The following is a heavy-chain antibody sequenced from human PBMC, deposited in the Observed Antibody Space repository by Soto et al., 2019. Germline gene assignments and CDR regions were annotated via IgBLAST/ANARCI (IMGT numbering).Heavy chain of an antibody. CDR3: ARDPGYSYGYN. CDR1: GYTFTSYA. CDR2: INAGNGNT. V-gene: IGHV1-3*01. J-gene: IGHJ4*02. Sequence: ASVKVSCKASGYTFTSYAMHWVRQAPGQRLEWMGWINAGNGNTKYSQKFQGRVTITRDTSASTAYMELSSLRSEDSAVYYWARDPGYSYGYNWGQGTLVTVSS. D-gene: IGHD5-18*01.